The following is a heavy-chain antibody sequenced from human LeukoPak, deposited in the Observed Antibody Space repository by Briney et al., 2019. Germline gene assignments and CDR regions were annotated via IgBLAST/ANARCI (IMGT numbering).Heavy chain of an antibody. CDR3: ARGRGSGYPDY. Sequence: SETLSLTCAVSGGSISSDSYYWNWIRQPAGKGLEWIGRVYTSGSTNYNPSLKSRVTISIDTSKKQFSLKLSSVTAADTAVYYCARGRGSGYPDYWGQGTLVTVSS. CDR2: VYTSGST. CDR1: GGSISSDSYY. V-gene: IGHV4-61*02. D-gene: IGHD3-22*01. J-gene: IGHJ4*02.